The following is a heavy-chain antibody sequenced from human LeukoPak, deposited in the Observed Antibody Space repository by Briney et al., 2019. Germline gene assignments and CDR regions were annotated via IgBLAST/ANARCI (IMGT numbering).Heavy chain of an antibody. V-gene: IGHV1-2*02. CDR2: INPNSGGT. CDR3: ARAYCGRDCYSNFDY. CDR1: GYTFTGYY. J-gene: IGHJ4*02. Sequence: GASVKVSCKASGYTFTGYYMHWVRQAPGQGVEWMGWINPNSGGTNYAQKFQGRVTMTRDTSISTAYMELSRLRSDDTAVYYCARAYCGRDCYSNFDYWGQGTLVTVSS. D-gene: IGHD2-21*02.